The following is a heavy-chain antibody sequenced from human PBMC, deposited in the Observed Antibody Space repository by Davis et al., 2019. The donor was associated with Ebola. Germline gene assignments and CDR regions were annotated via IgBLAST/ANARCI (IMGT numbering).Heavy chain of an antibody. D-gene: IGHD3-22*01. Sequence: GESLKISCAASGFSFSNHWMHWVRQAPGKGLVWVSRIKTDSTITDYADSVKGRFTISRDNAESTLYLQMNSLTGEDTAMYYCARALSDGSSYYVYWGQGTLVTVSS. V-gene: IGHV3-74*01. CDR2: IKTDSTIT. J-gene: IGHJ4*02. CDR3: ARALSDGSSYYVY. CDR1: GFSFSNHW.